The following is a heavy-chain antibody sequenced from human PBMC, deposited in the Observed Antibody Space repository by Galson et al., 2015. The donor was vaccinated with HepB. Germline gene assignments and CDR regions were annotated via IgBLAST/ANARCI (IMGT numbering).Heavy chain of an antibody. CDR1: GFTFSTYG. J-gene: IGHJ3*02. CDR3: ARSPSSSWGDDFDI. Sequence: SLRLSCAASGFTFSTYGMHWVRQAPGKGLEWVAVIWFDGSNKDCLDSVRGRFTISRDNSKNMLFLEMNSLRDEDTATYYCARSPSSSWGDDFDIWGQGTMVPVSS. D-gene: IGHD6-13*01. CDR2: IWFDGSNK. V-gene: IGHV3-33*01.